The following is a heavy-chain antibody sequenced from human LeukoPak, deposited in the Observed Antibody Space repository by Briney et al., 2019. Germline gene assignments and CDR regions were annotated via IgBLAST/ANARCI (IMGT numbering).Heavy chain of an antibody. Sequence: GGSLRLSCAASGFTFSSYWMHWVRHAPGKGLVWVSRINSDRSSTSYADSVKGRFTISRDNAKNTLYLQMNSLRAEDTAVYYCARSTYYYDSSGYYMYYFDYWGQGTLVTVSS. CDR2: INSDRSST. V-gene: IGHV3-74*01. D-gene: IGHD3-22*01. J-gene: IGHJ4*02. CDR3: ARSTYYYDSSGYYMYYFDY. CDR1: GFTFSSYW.